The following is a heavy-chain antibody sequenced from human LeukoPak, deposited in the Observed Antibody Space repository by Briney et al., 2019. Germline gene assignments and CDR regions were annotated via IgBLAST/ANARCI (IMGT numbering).Heavy chain of an antibody. D-gene: IGHD2-21*01. CDR2: VYYSGST. CDR1: GGSVSSNY. Sequence: PSETLSLTCTVSGGSVSSNYWSWMRQSPGKGLEWIGYVYYSGSTNYNPALKSRVTISLDTSENQFSLKLSSVTAADTAAYYCAREANSPTARYWYFDLWGRGTQVTVSS. V-gene: IGHV4-59*02. CDR3: AREANSPTARYWYFDL. J-gene: IGHJ2*01.